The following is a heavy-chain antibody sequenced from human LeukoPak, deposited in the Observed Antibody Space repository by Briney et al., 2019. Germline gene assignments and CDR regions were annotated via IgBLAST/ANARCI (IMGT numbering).Heavy chain of an antibody. CDR2: INPNSGGT. Sequence: ASVKVSCKASGYTFTGYYMHWVRQAPGQGLEWMGWINPNSGGTNYAQKFQGRVTMTRDTSISTAYMELSRLRSDDTAVYYCARRRVGYCSGTSCQGDWFDPWGQGTLVTVSS. CDR1: GYTFTGYY. V-gene: IGHV1-2*02. CDR3: ARRRVGYCSGTSCQGDWFDP. D-gene: IGHD2-2*01. J-gene: IGHJ5*02.